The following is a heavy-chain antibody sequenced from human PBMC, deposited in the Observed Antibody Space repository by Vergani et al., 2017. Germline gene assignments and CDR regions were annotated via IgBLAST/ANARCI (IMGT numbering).Heavy chain of an antibody. Sequence: EVQLVESGGGLVKPGGSLRLSCAASGFTFSSYSMNWVRQAPGKGLEWVSSISSSSSYIYYADSVKGRFTISRDNTKNSLYLKMNGLRAEDTAVYYCARGGDCSSXSCYMGYYYYYMDVWGKGTTVTVSS. CDR2: ISSSSSYI. J-gene: IGHJ6*03. V-gene: IGHV3-21*01. D-gene: IGHD2-2*02. CDR1: GFTFSSYS. CDR3: ARGGDCSSXSCYMGYYYYYMDV.